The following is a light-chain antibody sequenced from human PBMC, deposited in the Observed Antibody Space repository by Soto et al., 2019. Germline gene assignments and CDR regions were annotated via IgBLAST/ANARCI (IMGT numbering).Light chain of an antibody. J-gene: IGKJ1*01. CDR3: QQYGDSPWT. CDR2: GAF. CDR1: QYISTK. Sequence: VLTQSPGSLSLSPGERATLSCRASQYISTKLAWYQQKPGQAPRLLFSGAFNRATDTPDRFSGSGSGTDFTLIISGVEAEDFAMYYCQQYGDSPWTFGQGTRV. V-gene: IGKV3-20*01.